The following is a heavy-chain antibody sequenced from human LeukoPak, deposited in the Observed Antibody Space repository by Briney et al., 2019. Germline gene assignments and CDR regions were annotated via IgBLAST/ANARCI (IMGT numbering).Heavy chain of an antibody. CDR3: ARSLDTAMDPLDY. D-gene: IGHD5-18*01. Sequence: SETLSLTCTVSGGSISSGDYYWRSIRQPPGEGLEWIGYIYYSGSTYYNPSLKSRVTISVDTSKNQFSLKLNSVNAADTAVYYCARSLDTAMDPLDYCGQGTLVTVSS. CDR2: IYYSGST. V-gene: IGHV4-30-4*01. CDR1: GGSISSGDYY. J-gene: IGHJ4*02.